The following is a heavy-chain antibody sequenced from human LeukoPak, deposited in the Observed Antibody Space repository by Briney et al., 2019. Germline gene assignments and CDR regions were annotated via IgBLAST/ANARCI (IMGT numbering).Heavy chain of an antibody. Sequence: SETLSLTCTVSGGSISSGGYYWSWIRQPPGKGLEWIGYIYHSGSTYYNPSLKSRVTISVDKSKNQFSLKLSSVTAADTAVYYCARRSFGGSSPYFDYWGQGTLVTVSS. CDR1: GGSISSGGYY. J-gene: IGHJ4*02. V-gene: IGHV4-30-2*01. D-gene: IGHD1-26*01. CDR3: ARRSFGGSSPYFDY. CDR2: IYHSGST.